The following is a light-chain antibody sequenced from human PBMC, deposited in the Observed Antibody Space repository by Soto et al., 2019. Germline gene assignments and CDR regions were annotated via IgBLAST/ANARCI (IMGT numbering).Light chain of an antibody. Sequence: DIQMTQSPSSLSASVGDRVTNTCQASQDISNYLNWYQQKPGKAPKLLIYDASNLETGVPSRFSGSGSGTDFTFTISSLQPDDIATYYCQQYDNLPLTFGGGTKVDIK. J-gene: IGKJ4*01. V-gene: IGKV1-33*01. CDR1: QDISNY. CDR3: QQYDNLPLT. CDR2: DAS.